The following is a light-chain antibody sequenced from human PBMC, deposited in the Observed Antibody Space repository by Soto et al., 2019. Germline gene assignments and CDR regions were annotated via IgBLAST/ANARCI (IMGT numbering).Light chain of an antibody. CDR1: SSAVGGYNY. J-gene: IGLJ1*01. CDR3: SSYTSSSTLVV. V-gene: IGLV2-14*01. Sequence: QSALTQPASVSGSPGQSITISCTGTSSAVGGYNYVSWCQQHPGKAPKLMIYDVSNRPSGVSNRCSGSKSGNTASLTISGLQAEDEADYYCSSYTSSSTLVVFGTGTKVTVL. CDR2: DVS.